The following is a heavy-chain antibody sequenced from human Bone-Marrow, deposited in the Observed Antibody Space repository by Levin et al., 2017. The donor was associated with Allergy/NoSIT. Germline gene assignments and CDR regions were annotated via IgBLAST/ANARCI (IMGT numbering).Heavy chain of an antibody. D-gene: IGHD2-2*02. J-gene: IGHJ6*02. V-gene: IGHV1-8*01. Sequence: VASVKVSCKASGYTFTSYDINWVRQATGQGLEWMGWMNPNSGNTGYAQKFQGRVTMTRNTSISTAYMELSSLRSEDTAVYYCARGCIVVVPAAIRKGGYGMDVWGQGTTVTVSS. CDR3: ARGCIVVVPAAIRKGGYGMDV. CDR1: GYTFTSYD. CDR2: MNPNSGNT.